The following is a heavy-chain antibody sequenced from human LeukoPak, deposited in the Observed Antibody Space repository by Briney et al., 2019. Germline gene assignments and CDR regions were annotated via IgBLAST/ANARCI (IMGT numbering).Heavy chain of an antibody. CDR2: IYTSGST. D-gene: IGHD6-19*01. Sequence: SETLSLTCTVSGGSISSYYWSWIRQPAGKGLEWIGRIYTSGSTDYNPSLKSRVTMSVDTSKNQFSLKLSSVTAADTAVYYCARDLGDRGIAVDPEDGWFDPWGQGTLVTASS. J-gene: IGHJ5*02. V-gene: IGHV4-4*07. CDR1: GGSISSYY. CDR3: ARDLGDRGIAVDPEDGWFDP.